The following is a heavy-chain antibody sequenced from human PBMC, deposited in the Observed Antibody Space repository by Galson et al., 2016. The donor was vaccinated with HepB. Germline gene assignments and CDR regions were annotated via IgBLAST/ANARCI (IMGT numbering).Heavy chain of an antibody. CDR1: GRSSSGDY. CDR2: ITHGGST. Sequence: SETLSLTCDVYGRSSSGDYWSWIRQPPGKGLEWIGEITHGGSTNYNPSLKSRVTISLDTSKTQLSLKLSSVTAADTAVYYCARLIAARNDWGQGTLVTVSS. J-gene: IGHJ4*02. V-gene: IGHV4-34*01. D-gene: IGHD6-6*01. CDR3: ARLIAARND.